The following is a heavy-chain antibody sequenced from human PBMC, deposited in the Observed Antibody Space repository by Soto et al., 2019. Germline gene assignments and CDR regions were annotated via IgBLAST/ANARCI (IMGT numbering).Heavy chain of an antibody. CDR1: GDSVSGNSAA. V-gene: IGHV6-1*01. D-gene: IGHD3-16*01. J-gene: IGHJ4*02. CDR3: SREFPYYVSSDNYLNY. CDR2: TYYRSRWYN. Sequence: PSQTLSHPCVISGDSVSGNSAAWNWIRQSPSRGLEWLGRTYYRSRWYNDYAVSVKRRTTVTPDTSKNQFSLHLNSVAPEDTAVYCCSREFPYYVSSDNYLNYWGEGAQVTVSA.